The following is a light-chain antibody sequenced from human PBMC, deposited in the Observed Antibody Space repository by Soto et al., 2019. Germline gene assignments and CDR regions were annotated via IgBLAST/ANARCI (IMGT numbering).Light chain of an antibody. V-gene: IGKV1-39*01. J-gene: IGKJ3*01. CDR1: QRIGDY. CDR3: QQTYTFPET. CDR2: SAS. Sequence: DIQMTQSPSSLSASVGDRVTITCRASQRIGDYVSWYQHKPGKAPSLLIYSASSLQRGVPPRFRGSGSGTDFNLTVTSLQPEDFSIYSCQQTYTFPETFGRGTKVDIK.